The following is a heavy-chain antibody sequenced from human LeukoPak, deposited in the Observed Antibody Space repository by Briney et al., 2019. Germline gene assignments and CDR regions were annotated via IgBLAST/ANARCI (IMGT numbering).Heavy chain of an antibody. V-gene: IGHV3-30*18. J-gene: IGHJ4*02. Sequence: TGGSLRLSCAASGFTFSSYGMHWVRQAPGKGLEWVAVISYDGSNKYYADSVKGRFTISRDNSKNTLYLQMNSLRAKDTAVYYCAKERDELNFDYWGQGTLVTVSS. D-gene: IGHD1-26*01. CDR1: GFTFSSYG. CDR3: AKERDELNFDY. CDR2: ISYDGSNK.